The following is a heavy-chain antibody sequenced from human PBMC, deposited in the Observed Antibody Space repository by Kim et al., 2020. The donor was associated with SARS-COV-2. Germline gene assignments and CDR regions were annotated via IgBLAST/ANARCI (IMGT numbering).Heavy chain of an antibody. D-gene: IGHD6-6*01. CDR1: GGTFSSYT. V-gene: IGHV1-69*04. J-gene: IGHJ4*02. CDR2: IIPILGIA. CDR3: AREATTSIAARPSYFDY. Sequence: SVKVSCKASGGTFSSYTISWVRQAPGQGLEWMGRIIPILGIANYAQKFQGRVTITADKSTSTAYMELSSLRSEDTAVYYCAREATTSIAARPSYFDYWGQGTLVTVSS.